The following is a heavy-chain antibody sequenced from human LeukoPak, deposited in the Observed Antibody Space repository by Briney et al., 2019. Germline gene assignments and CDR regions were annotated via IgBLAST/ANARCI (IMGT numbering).Heavy chain of an antibody. J-gene: IGHJ5*02. Sequence: PSETLSLTCSVSDDSITMYYWTWIRQPPGKGLEWIGSMYYSGSTYYNPSLKSRVTISVDTSKNQFSLKLSSVTAADTAVYYCARAGYYYDSKRKFDPWGQGTLVTVSS. V-gene: IGHV4-39*01. CDR3: ARAGYYYDSKRKFDP. D-gene: IGHD3-22*01. CDR1: DDSITMYY. CDR2: MYYSGST.